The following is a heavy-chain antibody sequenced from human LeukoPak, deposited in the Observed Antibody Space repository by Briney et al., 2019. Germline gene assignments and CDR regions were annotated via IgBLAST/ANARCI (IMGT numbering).Heavy chain of an antibody. D-gene: IGHD2/OR15-2a*01. J-gene: IGHJ4*02. Sequence: GGSLRLSCAASGFTFSSYWRSWVRQAPGKGLEWVANINQDGSEKYYVDSVKGRFTISRDNAKSSLYLQMNSLRAEDTAVYYCAREGGDNSIFYFDSWGQGTRVTVSS. CDR2: INQDGSEK. CDR1: GFTFSSYW. CDR3: AREGGDNSIFYFDS. V-gene: IGHV3-7*01.